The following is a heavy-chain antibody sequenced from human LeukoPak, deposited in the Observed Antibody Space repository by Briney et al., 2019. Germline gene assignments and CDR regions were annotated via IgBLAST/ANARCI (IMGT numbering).Heavy chain of an antibody. CDR2: IGWNSGNM. D-gene: IGHD2-15*01. CDR1: GFTFDDYA. CDR3: ARGLPPDP. V-gene: IGHV3-9*01. J-gene: IGHJ5*02. Sequence: GGSLRLSCAASGFTFDDYAMHWVRQAPGKGLEWVSGIGWNSGNMDYADSVKGRFTISRDNAKNSLYLQMNSLRAEDTAVYYCARGLPPDPWGQGTLVTVSS.